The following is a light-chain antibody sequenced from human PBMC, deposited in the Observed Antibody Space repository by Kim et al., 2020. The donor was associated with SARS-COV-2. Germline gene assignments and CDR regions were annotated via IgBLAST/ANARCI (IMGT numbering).Light chain of an antibody. Sequence: VSPGQTASITCSGDKLGDKYASWYQQKPGQSPVLVIYQDSKRPSGIPERFSGSNSGNTATLTISGTQAMDEADYYCQAWDSSTPVVFGGGTKLTVL. CDR1: KLGDKY. CDR3: QAWDSSTPVV. V-gene: IGLV3-1*01. J-gene: IGLJ2*01. CDR2: QDS.